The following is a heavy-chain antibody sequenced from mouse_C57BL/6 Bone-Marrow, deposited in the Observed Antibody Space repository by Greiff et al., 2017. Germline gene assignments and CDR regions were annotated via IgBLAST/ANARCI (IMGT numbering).Heavy chain of an antibody. Sequence: QVQLQQSGAELVKPGASVKLSCKASGYTFTSYWMHWVKRRPGQGLEWIGMIHPNSGSTNYNEKFKSKATLTVDKSSSTAYMQLSSLTSEDSAVYYCARWIHAWCAYWGQGTLVTVSA. CDR2: IHPNSGST. CDR1: GYTFTSYW. J-gene: IGHJ3*01. V-gene: IGHV1-64*01. CDR3: ARWIHAWCAY.